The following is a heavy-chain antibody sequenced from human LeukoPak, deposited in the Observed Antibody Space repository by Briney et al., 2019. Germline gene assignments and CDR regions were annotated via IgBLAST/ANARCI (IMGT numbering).Heavy chain of an antibody. J-gene: IGHJ4*02. CDR1: GGSISSSSYY. Sequence: PSETLSLTCTVSGGSISSSSYYWGWIRQPPGKGLEWIGSIYYSGSTNYNPSLKSRVTISVDTSKNQFSLKLSSVTAADTAVYYCARVRSAQFDPNYFDYWGQGTLVTVSS. CDR3: ARVRSAQFDPNYFDY. V-gene: IGHV4-39*07. CDR2: IYYSGST. D-gene: IGHD1-26*01.